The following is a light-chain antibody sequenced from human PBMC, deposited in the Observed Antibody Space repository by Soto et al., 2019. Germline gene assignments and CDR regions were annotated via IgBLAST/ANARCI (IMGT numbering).Light chain of an antibody. CDR1: QAIRND. V-gene: IGKV1-6*01. Sequence: IQMTQSPSSLSASVGDRVTITCRASQAIRNDLAWYQQKPGKAPNLLIYDASNLHSGVPSRFSGSGSGTDFTLTISSLQPEDFATYYCLQDYNYPRTFAQGTKVEI. CDR2: DAS. J-gene: IGKJ1*01. CDR3: LQDYNYPRT.